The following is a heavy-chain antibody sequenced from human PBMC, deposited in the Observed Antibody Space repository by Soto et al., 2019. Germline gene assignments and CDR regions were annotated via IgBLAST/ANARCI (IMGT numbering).Heavy chain of an antibody. V-gene: IGHV3-23*01. CDR3: XXXXXXXXXXXPTD. J-gene: IGHJ4*02. CDR2: ISGSGGST. CDR1: GFTFSSYA. Sequence: EVQLLESGGGLVQPGGSLRLSCAASGFTFSSYAMSWVRQAPGKGLEWVSAISGSGGSTYYADSVKGRFTISRDNSKNTLYLQMNSLRAEDTAVYYXXXXXXXXXXXXPTDWGQGTLVTVSS.